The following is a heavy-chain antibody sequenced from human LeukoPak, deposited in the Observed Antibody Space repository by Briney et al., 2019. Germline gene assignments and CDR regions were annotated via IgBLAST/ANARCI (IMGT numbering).Heavy chain of an antibody. CDR3: AREISISSGWYETYYYMDV. CDR1: GFAFSSYA. CDR2: ISSSSSYI. Sequence: GGSLRLSCAASGFAFSSYAMSWVRQAPGEGLEWVSSISSSSSYIYYADSVKGRFTISRDNAKNSLYLQMNSLRAEDTAVYYCAREISISSGWYETYYYMDVWGKGTTVTVSS. V-gene: IGHV3-21*01. D-gene: IGHD6-19*01. J-gene: IGHJ6*03.